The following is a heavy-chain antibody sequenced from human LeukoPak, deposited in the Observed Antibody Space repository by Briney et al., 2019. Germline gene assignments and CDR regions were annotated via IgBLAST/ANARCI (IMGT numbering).Heavy chain of an antibody. CDR3: ARGPYCSSTSCYFAGYFQH. Sequence: SETLSLTCTVSGGSISSSSYYWGWIRQPPGKGLEWIGSIYYSGSTYYNPSLKSRVTISVDTSKNQFSLKLSSVTAADTAVYYCARGPYCSSTSCYFAGYFQHWGQGTLVTVSS. J-gene: IGHJ1*01. D-gene: IGHD2-2*01. CDR2: IYYSGST. CDR1: GGSISSSSYY. V-gene: IGHV4-39*01.